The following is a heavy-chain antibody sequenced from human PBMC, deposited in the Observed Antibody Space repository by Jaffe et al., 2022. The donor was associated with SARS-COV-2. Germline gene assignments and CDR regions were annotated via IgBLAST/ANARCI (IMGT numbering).Heavy chain of an antibody. J-gene: IGHJ5*02. CDR1: GFTFGDYA. CDR3: ASGLLLMGGHDWFDP. D-gene: IGHD2-8*01. Sequence: EVQLVESGGGLIQPGRSLKLSCAASGFTFGDYAMGWFRQAPGKGLEWVGFIRSKTYGGAPEHAASVKGRFTISRDDSKNIVYLQMTSLNTEDTAMYYCASGLLLMGGHDWFDPWGQGTLVTVSS. V-gene: IGHV3-49*03. CDR2: IRSKTYGGAP.